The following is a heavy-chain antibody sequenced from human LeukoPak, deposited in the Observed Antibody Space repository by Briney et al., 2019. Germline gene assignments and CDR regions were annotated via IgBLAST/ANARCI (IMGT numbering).Heavy chain of an antibody. Sequence: ASVKVSCKASGYTFTGYYIHWVRQAPGQGLEWMGWINPNIGVTNYAQKVQGRVTMTRDTSLSTAYMELGSLRSDDTAVYYCAKAYYDSSGYSDWFDPWGQGTLVTVSS. CDR2: INPNIGVT. V-gene: IGHV1-2*02. CDR1: GYTFTGYY. D-gene: IGHD3-22*01. CDR3: AKAYYDSSGYSDWFDP. J-gene: IGHJ5*02.